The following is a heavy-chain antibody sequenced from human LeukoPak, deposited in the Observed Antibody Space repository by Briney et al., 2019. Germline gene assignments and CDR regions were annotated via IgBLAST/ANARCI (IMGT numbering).Heavy chain of an antibody. CDR1: SGSISSYY. Sequence: PSETLSLTCIVSSGSISSYYWSWIRQPPGKGLEWIGYIYYSGSTNYNPSLKSRVTISVDTSKKQFSLKLSSVTAADTAVYYCARGGYHYDYWGQGTLVTVSS. CDR2: IYYSGST. J-gene: IGHJ4*02. CDR3: ARGGYHYDY. D-gene: IGHD5-18*01. V-gene: IGHV4-59*01.